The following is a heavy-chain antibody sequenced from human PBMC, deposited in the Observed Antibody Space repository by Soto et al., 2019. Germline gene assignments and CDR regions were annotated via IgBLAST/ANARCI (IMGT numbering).Heavy chain of an antibody. V-gene: IGHV1-18*01. CDR3: ARGVRYFDFDYYYYYGMDV. Sequence: ASVKVSCKASGYTFTSYGISLVRQAPGQGLEWMGWISAYNGNTNYAQKLQGRVTMTTDTSTSTAYMELRSLRSDDTAVYYCARGVRYFDFDYYYYYGMDVWGQGTTVTVSS. CDR2: ISAYNGNT. D-gene: IGHD3-9*01. J-gene: IGHJ6*02. CDR1: GYTFTSYG.